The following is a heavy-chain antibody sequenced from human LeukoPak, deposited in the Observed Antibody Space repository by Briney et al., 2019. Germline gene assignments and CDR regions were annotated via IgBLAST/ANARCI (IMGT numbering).Heavy chain of an antibody. J-gene: IGHJ4*02. CDR3: ARGSPPRRHYDSSGYYSYYFDY. CDR2: ISTYNGHT. CDR1: GYTFTSYG. Sequence: ASVKVPCKASGYTFTSYGICWVRQAPGQGLEWMGWISTYNGHTKYAQRLQGRVTMTTDPSTSTAYMELRSLRSDDTAVYYCARGSPPRRHYDSSGYYSYYFDYWGQGTLVTVSS. V-gene: IGHV1-18*01. D-gene: IGHD3-22*01.